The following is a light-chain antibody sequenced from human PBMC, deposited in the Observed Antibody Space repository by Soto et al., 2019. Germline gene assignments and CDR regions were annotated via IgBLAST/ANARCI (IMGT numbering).Light chain of an antibody. V-gene: IGKV3D-15*01. CDR2: GVC. Sequence: EIVMTQSPATLSVSPRERATLSCRASQSVSSNLAWYQQKPGQAPRLLLYGVCTRATCIPARFSGSGSGIDFTLTIDSLLSEGAEVSYCQQHNTWPRSFGPGTNV. J-gene: IGKJ3*01. CDR1: QSVSSN. CDR3: QQHNTWPRS.